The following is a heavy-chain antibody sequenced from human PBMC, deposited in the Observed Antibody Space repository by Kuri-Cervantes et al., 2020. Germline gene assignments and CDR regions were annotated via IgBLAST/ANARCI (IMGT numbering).Heavy chain of an antibody. CDR2: INHSGST. V-gene: IGHV4-34*01. CDR1: GGSFSGYY. Sequence: SETLSLTCAVYGGSFSGYYWSWIRQPPGKGLEWIGEINHSGSTNYNPSLKSRVTISVDTSKNQFSLKLSSVTAADTAVYYCARGITRPRGYFDLWGRGTLVTVSS. CDR3: ARGITRPRGYFDL. J-gene: IGHJ2*01. D-gene: IGHD3-10*01.